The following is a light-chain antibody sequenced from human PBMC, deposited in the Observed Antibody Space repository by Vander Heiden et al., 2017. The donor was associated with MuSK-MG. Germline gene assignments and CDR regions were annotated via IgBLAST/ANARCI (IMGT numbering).Light chain of an antibody. V-gene: IGKV1-39*01. CDR3: QQGDSSPFT. CDR2: AAS. CDR1: QSISSF. J-gene: IGKJ3*01. Sequence: DIQMTQSPSSLSASVGDRVTMTCRASQSISSFLNWYQQKPGKAPKLLIYAASSLQTGVPSRFSGSGYGTDFTLTISRLQPEDFATYYCQQGDSSPFTFGHGTKVDIK.